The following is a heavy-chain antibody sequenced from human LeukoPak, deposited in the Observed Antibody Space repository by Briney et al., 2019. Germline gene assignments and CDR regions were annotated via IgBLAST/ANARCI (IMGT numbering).Heavy chain of an antibody. CDR2: IYYSGST. J-gene: IGHJ3*02. CDR3: ARLSGATEIGAFDI. D-gene: IGHD1-26*01. Sequence: KPSETLSLTCTVSGGSISSSSYYWGWTRQPPGKGLEWIGSIYYSGSTYYNPSLKSRVTISVDTSKNQFSLKLSSVTAADTAVYYCARLSGATEIGAFDIWGQGTMVTVSS. V-gene: IGHV4-39*01. CDR1: GGSISSSSYY.